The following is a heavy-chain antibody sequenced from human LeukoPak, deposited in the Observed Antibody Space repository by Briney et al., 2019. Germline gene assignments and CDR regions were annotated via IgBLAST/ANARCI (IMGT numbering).Heavy chain of an antibody. CDR2: IHYSGSP. D-gene: IGHD4-23*01. J-gene: IGHJ5*02. CDR1: GGSISSGGYY. V-gene: IGHV4-31*03. CDR3: ARSTTVVTPYWFDP. Sequence: PSQTLSLTCTVSGGSISSGGYYWSWVRQHPGKGLEWIGYIHYSGSPYYNPSLKSRVTMSVDTSKNQFSLKLSSVTAADTAVYYCARSTTVVTPYWFDPWGQGTLVTVSS.